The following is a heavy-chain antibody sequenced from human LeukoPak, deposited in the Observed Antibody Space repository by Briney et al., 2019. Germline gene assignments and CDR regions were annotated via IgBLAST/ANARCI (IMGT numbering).Heavy chain of an antibody. CDR1: GGSINSGSYY. V-gene: IGHV4-61*02. D-gene: IGHD4-11*01. Sequence: SETLSLTCTVSGGSINSGSYYCSWIRQPAGRGLEWIGRIYTSGTTNYNPSLKSRVTISLDTSKNQFSLNLGSVTAADTAVYYCARVLRNDYGNSAIDFWGQGTLVTVSS. J-gene: IGHJ4*02. CDR2: IYTSGTT. CDR3: ARVLRNDYGNSAIDF.